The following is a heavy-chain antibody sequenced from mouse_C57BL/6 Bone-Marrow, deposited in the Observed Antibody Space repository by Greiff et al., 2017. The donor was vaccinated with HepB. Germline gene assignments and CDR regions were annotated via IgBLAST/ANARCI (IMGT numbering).Heavy chain of an antibody. CDR1: GFTFSSYA. D-gene: IGHD2-3*01. Sequence: EVKLQESGEGLVKPGGSLKLSCAASGFTFSSYAMSWVRQTPEKRLEWVAYISSGGDYIYYADTVKGRFTISRDNARNTLYLQMSSLKSEDTAMYYCTRGLDDGYYRGDAMDYWGQGTSVTVSS. J-gene: IGHJ4*01. CDR2: ISSGGDYI. CDR3: TRGLDDGYYRGDAMDY. V-gene: IGHV5-9-1*02.